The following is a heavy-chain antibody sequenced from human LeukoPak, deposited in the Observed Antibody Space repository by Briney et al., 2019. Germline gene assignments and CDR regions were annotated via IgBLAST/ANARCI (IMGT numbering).Heavy chain of an antibody. V-gene: IGHV1-69*05. J-gene: IGHJ4*02. D-gene: IGHD6-13*01. CDR3: ARAAPQYSSSWYGPFDY. CDR2: IIPTFGTA. Sequence: VASVKVSCKASGYTFTNYAISWVRQAPGQGLEWMGRIIPTFGTANYAQKFQGRVTITTDESTSTAYMELSSLRSEDTAVYYCARAAPQYSSSWYGPFDYWGQGTLVTVSS. CDR1: GYTFTNYA.